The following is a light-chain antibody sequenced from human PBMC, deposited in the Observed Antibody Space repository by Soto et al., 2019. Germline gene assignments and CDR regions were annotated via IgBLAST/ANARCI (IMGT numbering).Light chain of an antibody. CDR3: QQYKSWPPIT. CDR2: GAS. J-gene: IGKJ5*01. V-gene: IGKV3-15*01. CDR1: QSVSSN. Sequence: EIVMTQSPATLSVSPGERATLSCRASQSVSSNLAWYQQKPGQAPSLLIYGASTRATGVPDRFSGTGSGTEFTLTISSLKSEDYAVYYCQQYKSWPPITFGQGTLLEI.